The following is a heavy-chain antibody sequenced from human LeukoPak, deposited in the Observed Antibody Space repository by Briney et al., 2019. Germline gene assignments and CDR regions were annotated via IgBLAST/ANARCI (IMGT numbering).Heavy chain of an antibody. CDR3: AKDTKIKSYYYYYGIDV. J-gene: IGHJ6*02. V-gene: IGHV3-9*01. CDR1: GFTFDDYA. Sequence: GGSLRLSCAASGFTFDDYAMHWVRQAPGKGLEWVSGISWNSGSIGYADSVKGRFTISRDNAKNSLYLQMNSLRAEDTALYYCAKDTKIKSYYYYYGIDVWGQGHTATVSS. CDR2: ISWNSGSI.